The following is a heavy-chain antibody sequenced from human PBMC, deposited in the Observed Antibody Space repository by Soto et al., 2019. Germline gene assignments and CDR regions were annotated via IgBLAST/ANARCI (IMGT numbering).Heavy chain of an antibody. J-gene: IGHJ4*02. CDR1: GGSISSYY. D-gene: IGHD1-7*01. V-gene: IGHV4-59*01. Sequence: SETLSLTCTVSGGSISSYYWSWIRQPPGKGLEWIGYIYYSGSTNYNPSLKSRVTISVDTSKNQFSLKLSSVTAADTAVYYCARRCGTTFDYWGQGTLVTVSS. CDR3: ARRCGTTFDY. CDR2: IYYSGST.